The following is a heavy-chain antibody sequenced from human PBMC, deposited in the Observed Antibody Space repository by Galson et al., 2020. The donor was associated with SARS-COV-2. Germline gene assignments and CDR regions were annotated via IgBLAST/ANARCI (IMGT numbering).Heavy chain of an antibody. CDR3: AKNYDSSGYYYLDAFDI. J-gene: IGHJ3*02. CDR2: IWYDGSNK. V-gene: IGHV3-33*06. Sequence: GGSLRLSCAASGFTFSSYGMHWVRQAPGKGLEWVAVIWYDGSNKYYADSVKGRFTISRDNSKNTLYLQMNSLRAEDTAVYYCAKNYDSSGYYYLDAFDIWGQGTMVTVSS. D-gene: IGHD3-22*01. CDR1: GFTFSSYG.